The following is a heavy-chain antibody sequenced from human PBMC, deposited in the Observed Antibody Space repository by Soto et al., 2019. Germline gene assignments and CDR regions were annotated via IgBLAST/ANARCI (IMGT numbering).Heavy chain of an antibody. J-gene: IGHJ6*02. CDR1: GFTFSSYE. CDR2: ISSSGSTI. Sequence: EVQLVESGGGLVQPGGSLRLSCAASGFTFSSYEMNWVRQAPGKGLEWVSYISSSGSTIYYADSVKGRFTISRDNAKNSLYLQMNSLRAEDTAVYYCARGFSTYYYGSGSHYGMDVWGQGTTVTVSS. D-gene: IGHD3-10*01. V-gene: IGHV3-48*03. CDR3: ARGFSTYYYGSGSHYGMDV.